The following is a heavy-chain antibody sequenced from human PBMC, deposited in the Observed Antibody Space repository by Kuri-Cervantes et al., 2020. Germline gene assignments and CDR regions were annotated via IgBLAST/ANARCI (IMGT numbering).Heavy chain of an antibody. J-gene: IGHJ3*02. CDR2: ISWNSGGI. V-gene: IGHV3-9*01. D-gene: IGHD5-18*01. CDR3: ARVTPHDWIQLWLGAFDI. Sequence: SLKISCAASGFTFDDYAMHWVRQAPGKGLEWVSGISWNSGGIGYADSVKGRFTISRDNAKNSLYLQMNSLRAEDTAVYYCARVTPHDWIQLWLGAFDIWGQGTMVTVSS. CDR1: GFTFDDYA.